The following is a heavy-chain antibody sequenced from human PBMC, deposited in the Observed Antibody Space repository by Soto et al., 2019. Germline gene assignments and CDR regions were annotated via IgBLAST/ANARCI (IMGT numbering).Heavy chain of an antibody. CDR1: GGSFSGYY. V-gene: IGHV4-34*01. CDR2: INHSGST. Sequence: QVQLQQWGAGLLKPSETLSLTCAVYGGSFSGYYWNWIRQPPGKGLEWIGEINHSGSTNYNPTLKSRVTISVDSSKNQFSLRLSSVPAADTAVYYCARGWGRIFDYWGQGTLVTVSS. J-gene: IGHJ4*02. CDR3: ARGWGRIFDY. D-gene: IGHD7-27*01.